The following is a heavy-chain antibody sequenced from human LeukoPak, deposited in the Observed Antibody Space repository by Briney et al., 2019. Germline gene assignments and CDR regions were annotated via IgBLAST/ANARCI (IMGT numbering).Heavy chain of an antibody. CDR3: ARAHH. V-gene: IGHV3-7*01. J-gene: IGHJ5*02. CDR2: INEDGSEK. Sequence: GGSLRLSCVASGLTFSSYWMSWVRQAPGKGLEWVADINEDGSEKYYVDSVKGRFTISRDNAKNSLYLQMNSLRAEDTALYYCARAHHWGQGTLVTVCS. CDR1: GLTFSSYW.